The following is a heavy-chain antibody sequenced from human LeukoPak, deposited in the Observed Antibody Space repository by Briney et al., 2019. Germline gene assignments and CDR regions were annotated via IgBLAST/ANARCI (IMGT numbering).Heavy chain of an antibody. J-gene: IGHJ6*03. CDR2: INHSGST. D-gene: IGHD5-18*01. CDR1: GGSFSGYY. Sequence: SETLSLTCAVYGGSFSGYYWSWIRQPPGKGLEWIGEINHSGSTNYNPSLKSRVTISVDTSKNQFSLKLSSVTAAGTAVYYCAREPRGYSYGYFYYYYMDVWGKGTTVTVSS. CDR3: AREPRGYSYGYFYYYYMDV. V-gene: IGHV4-34*01.